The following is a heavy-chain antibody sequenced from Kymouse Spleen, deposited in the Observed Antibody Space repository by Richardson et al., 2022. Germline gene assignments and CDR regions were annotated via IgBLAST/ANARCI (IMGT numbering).Heavy chain of an antibody. Sequence: EVQLVESGGGLVKPGGSLRLSCAASGFTFSNAWMSWVRQAPGKGLEWVGRIKSKTDGGTTDYAAPVKGRFTISRDDSKNTLYLQMNSLKTEDTAVYYCTTDRITGTTKAFDYWGQGTLVTVS. D-gene: IGHD1-7*01. CDR1: GFTFSNAW. CDR3: TTDRITGTTKAFDY. V-gene: IGHV3-15*01. CDR2: IKSKTDGGTT. J-gene: IGHJ4*02.